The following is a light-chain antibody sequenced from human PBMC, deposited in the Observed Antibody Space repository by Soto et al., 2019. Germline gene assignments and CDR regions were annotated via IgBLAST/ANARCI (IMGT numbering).Light chain of an antibody. CDR3: QHYGSSSWT. V-gene: IGKV3-20*01. J-gene: IGKJ1*01. CDR2: GTS. CDR1: QSVSSSY. Sequence: EIVLTQSPGTLSLSPGERATLSCRASQSVSSSYLAWYQQKPGQAPRLLIYGTSSRATAIPDRFSGSGSGTDFTLTISRLEPEDFAVYYCQHYGSSSWTFGKGTKV.